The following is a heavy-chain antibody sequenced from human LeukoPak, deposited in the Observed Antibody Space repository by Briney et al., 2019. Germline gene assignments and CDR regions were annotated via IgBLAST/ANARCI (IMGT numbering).Heavy chain of an antibody. V-gene: IGHV1-8*03. CDR2: MNPNSGNT. D-gene: IGHD4-11*01. J-gene: IGHJ6*03. CDR1: GYTFTSYD. CDR3: ARGLRGLHFYYYYYMDV. Sequence: ASVKVSCKASGYTFTSYDINWVRQATGQGLEWMGWMNPNSGNTGYAQKFQGRVTITRNTSISTAYMELSSLRSEDTAVYYCARGLRGLHFYYYYYMDVWGKGTTVTDSS.